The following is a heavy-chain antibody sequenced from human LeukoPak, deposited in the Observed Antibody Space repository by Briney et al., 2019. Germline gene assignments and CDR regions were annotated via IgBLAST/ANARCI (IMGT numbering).Heavy chain of an antibody. J-gene: IGHJ4*02. V-gene: IGHV1-69*04. Sequence: ASVKVSCKASGGTFSSYAISWVRQAPGQGLEWMGRIIPILGIANYAQKFQGRVTITADKSTSTAYMELSSLRSEDTVVYYCARDGAVAAFDYWGQGTLVTVSS. CDR1: GGTFSSYA. CDR2: IIPILGIA. CDR3: ARDGAVAAFDY. D-gene: IGHD6-19*01.